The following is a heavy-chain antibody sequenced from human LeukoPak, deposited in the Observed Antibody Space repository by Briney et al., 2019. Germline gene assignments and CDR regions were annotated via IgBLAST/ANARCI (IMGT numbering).Heavy chain of an antibody. CDR2: ISSSSSYT. D-gene: IGHD3-10*01. CDR1: GFTFSDYY. V-gene: IGHV3-11*06. J-gene: IGHJ4*02. CDR3: ARDWWRHDSGTYYRGGFDQ. Sequence: GGFLRLSCAASGFTFSDYYMSWIRQAPGKGLERVSYISSSSSYTNYADSVKRRFTISRDNAKNTLYLQIKSPRPEDTAVYYCARDWWRHDSGTYYRGGFDQWGQGTLVTVSS.